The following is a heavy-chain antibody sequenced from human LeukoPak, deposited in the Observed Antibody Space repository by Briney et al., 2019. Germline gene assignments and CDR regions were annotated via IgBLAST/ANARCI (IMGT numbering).Heavy chain of an antibody. J-gene: IGHJ4*02. Sequence: ASVKVSCKASGYTFTSYGISWVRQAPGQGLEWMGWISAYNGNTNYAQKLQGRVTMTTDTSTSTAYMELRSLRSEDTAVYYCARAPSRLVGATYYFDYWGQGTLVTVSS. CDR2: ISAYNGNT. V-gene: IGHV1-18*01. CDR1: GYTFTSYG. D-gene: IGHD1-26*01. CDR3: ARAPSRLVGATYYFDY.